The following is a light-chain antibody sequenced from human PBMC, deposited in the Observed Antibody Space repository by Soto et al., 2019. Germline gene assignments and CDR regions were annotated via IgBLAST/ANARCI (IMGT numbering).Light chain of an antibody. CDR3: SSFVAGNNYWV. Sequence: QSALTQPPSASGSPGRSVTISCTGTSSDVGGYDYVSWFQQHPGKAPKLIIYEVTKRPSGVPDRFSASKSGNTASLTVSGPPAEDEADYYCSSFVAGNNYWVFGGGTKLTVL. J-gene: IGLJ3*02. CDR2: EVT. CDR1: SSDVGGYDY. V-gene: IGLV2-8*01.